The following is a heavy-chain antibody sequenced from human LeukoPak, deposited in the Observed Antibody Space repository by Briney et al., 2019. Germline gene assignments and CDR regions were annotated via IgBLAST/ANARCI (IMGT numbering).Heavy chain of an antibody. J-gene: IGHJ4*02. Sequence: PSETLSLTCVVYGGSFSGYYWSWIRQPPGKGLECIGEINHSGGTSYNPSLKSRVTISVDTSKNQFSLRLNSVTAADTAVYYCARGVQGYSSSWYRTHFDYWGQGTLVTVSS. D-gene: IGHD6-13*01. V-gene: IGHV4-34*01. CDR1: GGSFSGYY. CDR3: ARGVQGYSSSWYRTHFDY. CDR2: INHSGGT.